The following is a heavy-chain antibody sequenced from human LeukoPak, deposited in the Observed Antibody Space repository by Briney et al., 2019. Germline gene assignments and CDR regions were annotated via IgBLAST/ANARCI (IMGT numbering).Heavy chain of an antibody. V-gene: IGHV3-30*18. CDR2: ISYDGSNK. CDR3: AKGGTAMVFDY. J-gene: IGHJ4*02. D-gene: IGHD5-18*01. CDR1: GFTFSSYG. Sequence: GRSLRLSCAASGFTFSSYGMHWVRQAPGKGLEWVAVISYDGSNKYYADSVKGRFTISRDNSKNTLYLQMNSLRAEDTAVYYCAKGGTAMVFDYWGQGTPVTVSS.